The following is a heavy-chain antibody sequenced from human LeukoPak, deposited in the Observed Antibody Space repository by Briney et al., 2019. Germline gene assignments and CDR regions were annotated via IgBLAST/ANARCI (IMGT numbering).Heavy chain of an antibody. J-gene: IGHJ4*02. V-gene: IGHV3-7*01. CDR3: ARVLVVPAADNDY. CDR2: IKQDGSEK. CDR1: GFTFSSYW. D-gene: IGHD2-2*01. Sequence: PGGSLRLSCAASGFTFSSYWMSWVRQAPGKGLEWVANIKQDGSEKYYVDSVKGRFTISRDNAKNSLYLQMNSLRAEDTAVYYCARVLVVPAADNDYWGQGTLVTVSS.